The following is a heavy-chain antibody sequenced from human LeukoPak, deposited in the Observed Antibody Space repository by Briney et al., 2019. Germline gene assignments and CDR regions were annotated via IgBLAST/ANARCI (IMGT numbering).Heavy chain of an antibody. CDR3: ARDSPDFYGGKPVFDY. V-gene: IGHV3-30*02. J-gene: IGHJ4*02. CDR1: GFTFSSYG. D-gene: IGHD4-23*01. Sequence: QAGGSLRLSCAASGFTFSSYGMHWVRQAPGKGLEWVAFIRCDGSNKYYADSVKGRFTISRDNSKNTLYLQMNSLRAEDTAVYYCARDSPDFYGGKPVFDYWGQGTLVTVSS. CDR2: IRCDGSNK.